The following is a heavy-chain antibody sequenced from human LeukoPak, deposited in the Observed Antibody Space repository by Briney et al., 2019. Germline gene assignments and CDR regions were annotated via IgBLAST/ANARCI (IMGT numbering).Heavy chain of an antibody. CDR1: GFTFSSYG. CDR3: ARGGTSGGAPDYYYYMDV. CDR2: ISGSGGST. D-gene: IGHD6-19*01. J-gene: IGHJ6*03. Sequence: GGSLRLSCAASGFTFSSYGMSWVRQAPGKGLGWVSAISGSGGSTYYADSVKGRFTISRDNAKNTLYVQMNSLRAEDTGVYYCARGGTSGGAPDYYYYMDVWGKGTTVTVSS. V-gene: IGHV3-23*01.